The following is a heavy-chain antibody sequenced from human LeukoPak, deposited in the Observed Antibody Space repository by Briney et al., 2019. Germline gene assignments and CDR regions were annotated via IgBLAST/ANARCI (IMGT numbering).Heavy chain of an antibody. D-gene: IGHD6-13*01. CDR2: INHSGST. Sequence: PSETLSLTCAVYGGSFSGYYWSWIRQPPGKGLEWIGEINHSGSTNYNPSLKSRVTISVDTSKNQFSLKLSSVTAADTAVYYCARHAEWGAAAGPRGWFDPWGQGTLVTVSS. J-gene: IGHJ5*02. CDR1: GGSFSGYY. V-gene: IGHV4-34*01. CDR3: ARHAEWGAAAGPRGWFDP.